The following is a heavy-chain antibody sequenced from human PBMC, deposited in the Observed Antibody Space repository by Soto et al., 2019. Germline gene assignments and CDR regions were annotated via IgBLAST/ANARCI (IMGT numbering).Heavy chain of an antibody. V-gene: IGHV3-9*01. CDR2: ISWNSGNI. CDR3: SKGYSSSSPYHMDV. Sequence: EVQVVESGGGLVQPGRSLRLSCAASGFSFDDYAMHWVRQAPGKGLEWVSGISWNSGNIGYADSVKGRFTISRDNGKNSLYLQMNSLRTEDTALDYCSKGYSSSSPYHMDVWGQGTTVTVSS. D-gene: IGHD6-6*01. J-gene: IGHJ6*02. CDR1: GFSFDDYA.